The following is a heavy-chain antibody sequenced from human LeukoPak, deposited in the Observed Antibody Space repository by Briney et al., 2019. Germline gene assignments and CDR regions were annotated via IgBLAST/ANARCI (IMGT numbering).Heavy chain of an antibody. Sequence: KAGGSLRLSCAASGFTFSSYSMNWVRQAPGKGLEWVSSISSSSSYIYYADSVKGRFTISRDNAKNSLYLQMNSLRAEDTAVYYCARALHCSGGSCYRGPFYYYYMYVWGKGTTVTVSS. CDR3: ARALHCSGGSCYRGPFYYYYMYV. V-gene: IGHV3-21*01. D-gene: IGHD2-15*01. CDR1: GFTFSSYS. J-gene: IGHJ6*03. CDR2: ISSSSSYI.